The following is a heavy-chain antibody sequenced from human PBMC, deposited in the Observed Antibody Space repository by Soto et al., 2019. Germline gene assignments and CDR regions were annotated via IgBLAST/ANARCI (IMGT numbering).Heavy chain of an antibody. J-gene: IGHJ6*02. CDR2: ISSSSSTI. V-gene: IGHV3-48*01. CDR1: GFTFSSYS. D-gene: IGHD3-22*01. CDR3: ASDPAYDSSGYEEKATSGMDV. Sequence: GGSLRLSCAASGFTFSSYSMNWVRQAPGKGLEWVSYISSSSSTIYYADSVKGRFTISRDNAKNSLYLQMNSLRAEDTAVYYCASDPAYDSSGYEEKATSGMDVWGQGTTVTVSS.